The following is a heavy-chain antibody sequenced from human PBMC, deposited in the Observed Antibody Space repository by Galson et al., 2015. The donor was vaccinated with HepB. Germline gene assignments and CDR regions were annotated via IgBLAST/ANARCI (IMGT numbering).Heavy chain of an antibody. V-gene: IGHV4-39*01. CDR3: ARHLLSWRTPIDY. J-gene: IGHJ4*02. CDR1: GGSISSGSYY. D-gene: IGHD1-14*01. CDR2: IYYSGST. Sequence: ETLSLTCTVSGGSISSGSYYWGWIRQPPGKGLEWIASIYYSGSTFYNPSLRSRVTISIDTSKNQFSLKLNSVTAADTAVYHCARHLLSWRTPIDYWGQGTLVTVSP.